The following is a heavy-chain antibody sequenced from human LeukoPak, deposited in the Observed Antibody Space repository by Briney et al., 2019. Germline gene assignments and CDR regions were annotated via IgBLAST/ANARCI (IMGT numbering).Heavy chain of an antibody. Sequence: GGSLRLSCAASGFTFSSYGMHWVRQAPGKGLEWVAFIRYDGSNKYYADSVKGRFTISRDNSKNTLYLQMNSLRAEDTAVYYCAKGPPLWSGRGFDYWGQGTLVTVSS. CDR1: GFTFSSYG. V-gene: IGHV3-30*02. D-gene: IGHD1-26*01. CDR2: IRYDGSNK. J-gene: IGHJ4*02. CDR3: AKGPPLWSGRGFDY.